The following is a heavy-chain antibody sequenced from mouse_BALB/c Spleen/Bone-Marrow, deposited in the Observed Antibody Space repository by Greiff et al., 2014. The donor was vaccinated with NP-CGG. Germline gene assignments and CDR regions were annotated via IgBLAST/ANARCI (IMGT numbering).Heavy chain of an antibody. Sequence: SGAELVKPGASVKLSCKASGYTFTSYYMYWVKQRPGQGLEWIGGINPNNGNTNFSETFKSKATLTVDKSSSTAYTQLSSLTSEDSAVYYCTRRDYWGQGTTLTVSS. CDR1: GYTFTSYY. CDR3: TRRDY. J-gene: IGHJ2*01. CDR2: INPNNGNT. V-gene: IGHV1S81*02.